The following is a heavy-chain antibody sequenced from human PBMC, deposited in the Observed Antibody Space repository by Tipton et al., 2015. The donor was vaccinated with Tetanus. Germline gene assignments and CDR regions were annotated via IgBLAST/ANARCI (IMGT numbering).Heavy chain of an antibody. D-gene: IGHD2/OR15-2a*01. Sequence: SLRLSCAASGFTFRSFAMNWVRQAPGKGLEWVSVSYSGGSYTYYADSVKGRFTISRDDSKNTLYLQMNSLRAEDTAVYYCSSSPGNHYLAFFDYWGRGTLVTVSS. V-gene: IGHV3-23*03. CDR3: SSSPGNHYLAFFDY. CDR1: GFTFRSFA. CDR2: SYSGGSYT. J-gene: IGHJ4*02.